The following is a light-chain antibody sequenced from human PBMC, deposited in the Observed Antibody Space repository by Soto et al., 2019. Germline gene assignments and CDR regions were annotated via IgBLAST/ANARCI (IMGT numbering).Light chain of an antibody. CDR3: GSWDSSLSADV. Sequence: QSVLTQPASVSGSPGQSIAISCSGSSSNIGGNSVSWYQQLPGTAPKLLIYDDNKRPSGIPDRFSGSKSGTSATLGITGFQTGDEADYYCGSWDSSLSADVFGTGTKVTVL. CDR1: SSNIGGNS. CDR2: DDN. J-gene: IGLJ1*01. V-gene: IGLV1-51*01.